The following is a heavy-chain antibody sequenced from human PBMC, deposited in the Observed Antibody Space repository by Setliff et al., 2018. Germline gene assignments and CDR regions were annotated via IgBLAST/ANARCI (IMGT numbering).Heavy chain of an antibody. CDR3: ARRGERFFNWFDP. CDR2: IYPGNADT. Sequence: GESLKISCKGSGYSFTDYWIAWVRQTPGKGLEWMGAIYPGNADTRYSPSFQGQVTISTDTSINTAFLQWNNLKASDTAVYYCARRGERFFNWFDPWGQGTLVTVSS. V-gene: IGHV5-51*01. J-gene: IGHJ5*02. CDR1: GYSFTDYW. D-gene: IGHD2-21*01.